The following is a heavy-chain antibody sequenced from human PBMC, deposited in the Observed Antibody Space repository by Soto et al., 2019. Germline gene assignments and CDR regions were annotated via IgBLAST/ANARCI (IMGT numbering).Heavy chain of an antibody. J-gene: IGHJ6*02. CDR2: ISSSSSYI. CDR1: GFTFSSYS. V-gene: IGHV3-21*01. CDR3: ARGGLGGGSSPYYYYGMDV. D-gene: IGHD1-26*01. Sequence: PGGSLRLSCAASGFTFSSYSMNWVRQAPGKGLEWVSSISSSSSYIYYADSVKGRFTISRDDAKNSLYLQMNSLRAEDTAVYYCARGGLGGGSSPYYYYGMDVWGQGTTVTVSS.